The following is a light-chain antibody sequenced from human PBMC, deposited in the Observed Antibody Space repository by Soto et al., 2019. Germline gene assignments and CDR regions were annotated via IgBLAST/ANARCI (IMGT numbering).Light chain of an antibody. CDR2: HNY. Sequence: QSVLTQAPSASGTPGQRVTISCSGSSSNIGGYFVFWYQQLPGAAPKLLIYHNYQRPSGVPDRFSGSTSGTSASLAISALRSEDEAAYYCSTWDDSLSSYVFGAGTKLTVL. CDR1: SSNIGGYF. J-gene: IGLJ1*01. CDR3: STWDDSLSSYV. V-gene: IGLV1-47*01.